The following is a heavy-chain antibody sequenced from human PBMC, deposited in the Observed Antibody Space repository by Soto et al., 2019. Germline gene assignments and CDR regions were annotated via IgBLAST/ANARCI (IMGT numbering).Heavy chain of an antibody. J-gene: IGHJ4*02. CDR1: GASISRGGHY. CDR3: AGKGCGSECFGEYSLDY. CDR2: VYYSGTT. D-gene: IGHD2-21*01. V-gene: IGHV4-31*03. Sequence: QVQLQESGPGLIRPSETLSLICSISGASISRGGHYWSWIRLHPEKGLEWIGNVYYSGTTSYSPSLRSRITISVETAKDQFSLKMTSVTAAGPAVYYCAGKGCGSECFGEYSLDYWGQGRLVTVSS.